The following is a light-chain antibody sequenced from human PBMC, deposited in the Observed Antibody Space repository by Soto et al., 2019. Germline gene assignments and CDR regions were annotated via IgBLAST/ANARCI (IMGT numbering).Light chain of an antibody. J-gene: IGKJ1*01. CDR3: QQYNSYST. CDR1: QTISSW. CDR2: KAS. Sequence: DIQMTQSPSTLSGSVGDRVTITCRASQTISSWLAWYHQKPGKAPKLLIYKASTLKSGVPSRFSGSGSGTEFTLTISSLQPDDFATYYCQQYNSYSTFGQVTKVDIK. V-gene: IGKV1-5*03.